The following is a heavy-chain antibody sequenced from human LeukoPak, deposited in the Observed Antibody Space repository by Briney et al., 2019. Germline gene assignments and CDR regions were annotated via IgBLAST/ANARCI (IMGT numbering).Heavy chain of an antibody. CDR1: GFIFSTYA. J-gene: IGHJ4*02. CDR2: ISYDGNNE. CDR3: AKGDDSSSHFDY. V-gene: IGHV3-30-3*01. D-gene: IGHD6-6*01. Sequence: GASLRLSCAASGFIFSTYALHWVRQVPGKGLEWVAVISYDGNNEFYLDSVKGRFTISRDNSKNTLYLQMNSLRAEDTAVYYCAKGDDSSSHFDYWDQGTLVTVSS.